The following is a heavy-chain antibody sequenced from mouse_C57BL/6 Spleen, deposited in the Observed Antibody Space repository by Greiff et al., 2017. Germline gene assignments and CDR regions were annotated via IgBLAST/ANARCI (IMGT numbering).Heavy chain of an antibody. V-gene: IGHV1-50*01. J-gene: IGHJ3*01. CDR2: IDPSDSYT. D-gene: IGHD1-1*01. CDR3: ARSPDGSSSFAY. CDR1: GYTFTSYW. Sequence: VQLQQSGAELVKPGASVKMSCKASGYTFTSYWMQWVKQRPGQGLEWIGEIDPSDSYTNYNQKFKGKATLTVDTSSSTAYMQLSSLTSEDSAVYYCARSPDGSSSFAYWGQGTLVTVSA.